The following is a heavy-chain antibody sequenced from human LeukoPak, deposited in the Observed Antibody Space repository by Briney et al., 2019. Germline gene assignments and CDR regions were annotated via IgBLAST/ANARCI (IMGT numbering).Heavy chain of an antibody. J-gene: IGHJ4*02. V-gene: IGHV4-61*02. Sequence: PSQTLSLTCTVSGDSISSGGFYWGWIRQPAGKGLGWIGRIYNSGSTNYNPSLRSRVTISVDTSKNQFSLKLNSVTAADTAVYYCARDYDDFFDYWGQGTLVTVSS. CDR1: GDSISSGGFY. CDR3: ARDYDDFFDY. D-gene: IGHD5-12*01. CDR2: IYNSGST.